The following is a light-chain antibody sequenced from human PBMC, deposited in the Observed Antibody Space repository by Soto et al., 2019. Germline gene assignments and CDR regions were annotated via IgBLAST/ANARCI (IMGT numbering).Light chain of an antibody. CDR1: QSVSSNY. CDR2: GAS. CDR3: QQYGSSSMYT. V-gene: IGKV3-20*01. Sequence: EIVLTQSPGTLSLSPGERATLSCRASQSVSSNYLAWYQQKPGQAPRLLIYGASYRATGIPDRFSGSGSGTDFTLTISRLELEDFGVYSCQQYGSSSMYTFGQGTKVDI. J-gene: IGKJ2*01.